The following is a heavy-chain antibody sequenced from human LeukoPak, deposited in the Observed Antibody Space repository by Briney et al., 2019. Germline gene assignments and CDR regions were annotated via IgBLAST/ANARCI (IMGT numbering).Heavy chain of an antibody. Sequence: SETLSLTCAVSGGSISSGGYSWSWIRQPPGKGLEWIGYIHHSGSTYYNPSLKSRVTVSVDRSKNQFSLKLSSVTAADTAVYYCARDNLRTGTPFDPWGQGTLVTVSS. CDR3: ARDNLRTGTPFDP. CDR2: IHHSGST. D-gene: IGHD1-7*01. J-gene: IGHJ5*02. CDR1: GGSISSGGYS. V-gene: IGHV4-30-2*01.